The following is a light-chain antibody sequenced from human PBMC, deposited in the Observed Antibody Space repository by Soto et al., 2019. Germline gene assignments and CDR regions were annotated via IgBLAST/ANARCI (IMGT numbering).Light chain of an antibody. CDR2: GAS. Sequence: EIVLTQSPGILSLSPGERASLSCGVSQSISSSFLAWYQQKPGQAPRLFIYGASSRATGIPDRFSGTGSETDFTLTISRLEPEDFAVYYCQQYDNSPITFGQGTRLEIK. J-gene: IGKJ5*01. CDR3: QQYDNSPIT. V-gene: IGKV3-20*01. CDR1: QSISSSF.